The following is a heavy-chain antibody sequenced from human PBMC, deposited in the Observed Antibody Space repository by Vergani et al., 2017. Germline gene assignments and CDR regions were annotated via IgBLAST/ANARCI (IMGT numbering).Heavy chain of an antibody. CDR3: AKKKGYFDY. CDR2: ISYDGSNK. CDR1: GFTFSSYG. J-gene: IGHJ4*02. Sequence: VQLVESGGGVVQPGRSLRLSCAASGFTFSSYGMHWVRQAPGKGLEWVAVISYDGSNKYYADSVKGRFTISRDNSKNTLYLQMNSLRAEDTAVYYCAKKKGYFDYWGQGTLVTVSS. V-gene: IGHV3-30*18.